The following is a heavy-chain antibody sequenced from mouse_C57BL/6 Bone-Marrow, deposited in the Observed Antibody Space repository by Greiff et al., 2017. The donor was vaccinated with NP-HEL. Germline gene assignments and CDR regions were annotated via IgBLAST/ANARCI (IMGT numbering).Heavy chain of an antibody. CDR3: ARGRSNLYYFDY. Sequence: VQLKESGPELVKPGASVKISCKASGYSFTDYNMNWVKQSNGKSLEWIGVINPNYGTTSYNQKFKGKATLTVDTSSSTAYMQLSSLTSEDSAVYYCARGRSNLYYFDYWGQGTTLTVSS. D-gene: IGHD4-1*01. CDR1: GYSFTDYN. J-gene: IGHJ2*01. V-gene: IGHV1-39*01. CDR2: INPNYGTT.